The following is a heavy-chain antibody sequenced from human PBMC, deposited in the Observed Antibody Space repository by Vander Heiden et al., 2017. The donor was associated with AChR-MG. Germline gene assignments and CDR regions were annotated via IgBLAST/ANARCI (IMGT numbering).Heavy chain of an antibody. J-gene: IGHJ2*01. CDR3: AKESYCSGGSCYEVWYFDL. V-gene: IGHV3-23*01. CDR1: GFTFSSHA. Sequence: EVQLLESGGGLVQPGGSLRLACAASGFTFSSHAMSWVRQAPGKGLEWVSAISGSGGSTYYADSVKGRFTISRDNSKNTLYLQMNSLRAEDTAVYYCAKESYCSGGSCYEVWYFDLWGRGTLVTVSS. D-gene: IGHD2-15*01. CDR2: ISGSGGST.